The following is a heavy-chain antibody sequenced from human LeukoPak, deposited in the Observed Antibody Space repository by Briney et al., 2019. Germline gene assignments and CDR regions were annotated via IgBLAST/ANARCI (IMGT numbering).Heavy chain of an antibody. J-gene: IGHJ4*02. V-gene: IGHV4-38-2*02. CDR1: GYSISTGYY. D-gene: IGHD3-9*01. Sequence: SETLSLTCTVSGYSISTGYYWDWIRQPPGEGLEWIGTFYHGGSTYYNPSLKSRVTISVDTSKNQFSLNLTSVTAADTAVYYCARQRYDYDILTGYYTGNFDYWGQGTLVTVSS. CDR3: ARQRYDYDILTGYYTGNFDY. CDR2: FYHGGST.